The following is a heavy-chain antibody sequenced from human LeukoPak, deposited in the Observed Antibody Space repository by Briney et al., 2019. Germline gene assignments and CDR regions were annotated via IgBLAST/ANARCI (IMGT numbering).Heavy chain of an antibody. CDR3: PLRYYGMDV. J-gene: IGHJ6*02. V-gene: IGHV4-39*07. Sequence: PSETLSLTCTVSGGSISTPNYYWGWVRQSPGKGLEWIGSIYYTGNTYYNPSLKSRLTISVDTSKNQFSLKLSSVTAADTAVYYCPLRYYGMDVWGQGTTVTVSS. CDR2: IYYTGNT. CDR1: GGSISTPNYY.